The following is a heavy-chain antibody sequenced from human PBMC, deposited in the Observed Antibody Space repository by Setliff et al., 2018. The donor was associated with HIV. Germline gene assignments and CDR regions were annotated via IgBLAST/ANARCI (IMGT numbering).Heavy chain of an antibody. V-gene: IGHV1-46*02. Sequence: ASVKVSCKASGYTFNNYYMHWVRQAPGQGLEWMGLINPNSGNTNNAQKFQGRVTMTRDTSTSTVYMELSGLRSEDTAVYYCAKDMNRGGYSDSSPHDFWGQGTLVTVSS. CDR3: AKDMNRGGYSDSSPHDF. CDR1: GYTFNNYY. CDR2: INPNSGNT. D-gene: IGHD3-22*01. J-gene: IGHJ4*02.